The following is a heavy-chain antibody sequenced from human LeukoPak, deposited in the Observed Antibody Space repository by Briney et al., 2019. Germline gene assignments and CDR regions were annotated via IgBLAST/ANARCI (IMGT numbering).Heavy chain of an antibody. Sequence: SETLSLTCAVYGGSFSGYYWSWIRQPPGKGLEWIGEINHSGSTNYNPSLKSRVTISVDTSKNQFSLKLSSVTAADTAVYYCARRKKLLWFWGNDWFDPWGQGTLVTVSS. CDR2: INHSGST. CDR1: GGSFSGYY. D-gene: IGHD3-10*01. J-gene: IGHJ5*02. CDR3: ARRKKLLWFWGNDWFDP. V-gene: IGHV4-34*01.